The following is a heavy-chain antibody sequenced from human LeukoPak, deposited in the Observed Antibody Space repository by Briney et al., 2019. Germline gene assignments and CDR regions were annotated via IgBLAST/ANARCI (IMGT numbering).Heavy chain of an antibody. CDR3: ARGSNYYGSGTGWFDP. D-gene: IGHD3-10*01. V-gene: IGHV4-30-4*07. Sequence: SETLSLTCAVSGGSISSGGYSWSWIRQPPGKGLEWIGYIYHSGSTYYNPSLKSRVTISVDTSKNQLSLKLSSVTAADTAVYYCARGSNYYGSGTGWFDPWGQGTLVTVSS. CDR2: IYHSGST. J-gene: IGHJ5*02. CDR1: GGSISSGGYS.